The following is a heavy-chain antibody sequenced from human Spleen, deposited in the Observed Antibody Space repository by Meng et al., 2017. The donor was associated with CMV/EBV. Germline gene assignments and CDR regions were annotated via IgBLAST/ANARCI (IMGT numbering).Heavy chain of an antibody. D-gene: IGHD5-12*01. CDR2: ISTNTGNP. J-gene: IGHJ4*02. CDR1: GYTFTTYA. V-gene: IGHV7-4-1*02. CDR3: ARQGWLRSADFDF. Sequence: HVQLAHSGSDWKKLGASLTSLCNASGYTFTTYAVNWVRQAPGQGLEWMGWISTNTGNPTYAQAFTGRFVCSLDSFVSTAYLQISSLRADDKAVYYCARQGWLRSADFDFWGQGTLVTVSS.